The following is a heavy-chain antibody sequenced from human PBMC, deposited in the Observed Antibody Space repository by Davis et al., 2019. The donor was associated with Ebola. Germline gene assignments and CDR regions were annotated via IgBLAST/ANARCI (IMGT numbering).Heavy chain of an antibody. V-gene: IGHV3-30*03. CDR3: ARDLWRLGSPADY. J-gene: IGHJ4*02. Sequence: GGSLRLSCAASGFTFSSYGMHWVRQAPGKGLEWVAVISDDGSSEYYTDSVKGRFTISRDNSKNTLDLQMNSLRIEDTAVYYCARDLWRLGSPADYWGQGTLVTVSS. D-gene: IGHD2/OR15-2a*01. CDR2: ISDDGSSE. CDR1: GFTFSSYG.